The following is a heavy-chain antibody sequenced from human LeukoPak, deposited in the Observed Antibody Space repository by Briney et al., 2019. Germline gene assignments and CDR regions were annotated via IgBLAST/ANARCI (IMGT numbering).Heavy chain of an antibody. J-gene: IGHJ4*02. CDR2: IGGSGGNT. D-gene: IGHD6-13*01. CDR1: GFTFSNYA. CDR3: AKALRAAPGTTPGDY. Sequence: GGSLRRSCAASGFTFSNYAMTWVRQAPGQGLEWVSSIGGSGGNTYYADSVKGRFTNFRDNSKNTLYLQMNSLRVEDTAIYYCAKALRAAPGTTPGDYWGQGTLVTVSS. V-gene: IGHV3-23*01.